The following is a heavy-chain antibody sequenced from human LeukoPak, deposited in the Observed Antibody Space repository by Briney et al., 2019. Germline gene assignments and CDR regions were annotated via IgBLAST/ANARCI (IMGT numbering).Heavy chain of an antibody. CDR1: GDSVSSNSAA. D-gene: IGHD1-26*01. V-gene: IGHV6-1*01. CDR2: TFYRSKWYN. J-gene: IGHJ4*02. CDR3: AREEWELFSQ. Sequence: PTLSLTCAISGDSVSSNSAAWNWLRQSPSRGLEWLGSTFYRSKWYNDSPLSVKGRITINPDTSKNQFSLQLNSVTPADTAVYYCAREEWELFSQWGQGTLVTVSS.